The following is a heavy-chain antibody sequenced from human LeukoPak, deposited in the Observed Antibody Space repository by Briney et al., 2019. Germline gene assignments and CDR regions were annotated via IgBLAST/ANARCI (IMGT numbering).Heavy chain of an antibody. D-gene: IGHD3-22*01. CDR3: ARRRYYDGSGYLE. CDR1: GDSVSRSDSY. J-gene: IGHJ1*01. V-gene: IGHV4-39*01. CDR2: IYYSGRT. Sequence: SETLSLTCSVSGDSVSRSDSYWDWIRQPPGKGLEWIGTIYYSGRTYYSPSLKSRITMSVDPSNNQFSLNLRSVTAADTALYYCARRRYYDGSGYLEWGQGTLLSVSS.